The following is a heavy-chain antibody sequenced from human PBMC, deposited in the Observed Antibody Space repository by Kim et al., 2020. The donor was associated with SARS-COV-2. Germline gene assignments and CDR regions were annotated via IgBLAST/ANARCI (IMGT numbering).Heavy chain of an antibody. D-gene: IGHD6-13*01. CDR3: ATDIAAAGTREFDP. V-gene: IGHV1-24*01. Sequence: ASVKVSCKVSGYTLTELSMHWVRQAPGKGLEWMGGFDPEDGETIYAQKFQGRVTMTEDTSTDTAYMELSSLRSEDTAVYYCATDIAAAGTREFDPWGQGTLVTVSS. CDR1: GYTLTELS. CDR2: FDPEDGET. J-gene: IGHJ5*02.